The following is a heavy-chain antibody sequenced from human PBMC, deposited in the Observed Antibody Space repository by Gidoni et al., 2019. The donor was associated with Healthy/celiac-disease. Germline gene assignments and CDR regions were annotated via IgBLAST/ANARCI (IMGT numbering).Heavy chain of an antibody. J-gene: IGHJ4*02. V-gene: IGHV3-11*06. D-gene: IGHD4-17*01. CDR3: ARDGENDGDYVRGPFDY. CDR2: ISSSSSYT. CDR1: GFTFSDYY. Sequence: QVQLVESGGGLVKPGGSMRLSCEASGFTFSDYYMSWIRQAPGKGLEWVSYISSSSSYTNYADSVKGRFTISRDNAKNSLYLQMNSLRAEDTAVYYCARDGENDGDYVRGPFDYWGQGTLVTVSS.